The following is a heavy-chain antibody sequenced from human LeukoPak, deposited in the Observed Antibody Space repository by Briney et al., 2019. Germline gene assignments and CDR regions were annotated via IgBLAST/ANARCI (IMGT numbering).Heavy chain of an antibody. V-gene: IGHV3-7*01. CDR1: GFTFTSYS. J-gene: IGHJ4*02. CDR2: IKQDGREE. D-gene: IGHD6-13*01. CDR3: ARDRVWTVLY. Sequence: PGGSLRLSCAASGFTFTSYSMSWVRQAPGKGLEWVANIKQDGREEYYVDSVKGRFSLSRDNTKNSLYLQMNSLRAEDTAVYYCARDRVWTVLYWGQGTLVTVSS.